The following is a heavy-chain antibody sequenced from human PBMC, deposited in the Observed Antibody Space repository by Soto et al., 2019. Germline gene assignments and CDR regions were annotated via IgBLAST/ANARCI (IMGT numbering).Heavy chain of an antibody. CDR3: ARVCSSSPFGN. Sequence: QVQLVQSGAEVTKPGASLKVACKTSGYTFTNFGISWVRQAPGQGLEWMGWISAYNGNKDYALNFQGRVTMTTDTTTRKAYMELRSRRSEDTAEYYFARVCSSSPFGNWGQGTLVTGS. J-gene: IGHJ1*01. CDR1: GYTFTNFG. V-gene: IGHV1-18*01. CDR2: ISAYNGNK. D-gene: IGHD6-13*01.